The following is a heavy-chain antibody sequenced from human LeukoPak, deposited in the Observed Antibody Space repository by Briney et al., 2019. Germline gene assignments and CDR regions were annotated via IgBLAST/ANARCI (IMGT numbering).Heavy chain of an antibody. Sequence: GGSLRLSFAASGFTFSSYWMSWVRQAPGKGLEWVANIKQDGSEKYFVDSVKGRFTISRDNAKNSLYLQMNSLRAEDTAVYYCARHGCSGGSCPFQHWGQGTLVTVSS. CDR3: ARHGCSGGSCPFQH. J-gene: IGHJ1*01. CDR2: IKQDGSEK. D-gene: IGHD2-15*01. CDR1: GFTFSSYW. V-gene: IGHV3-7*01.